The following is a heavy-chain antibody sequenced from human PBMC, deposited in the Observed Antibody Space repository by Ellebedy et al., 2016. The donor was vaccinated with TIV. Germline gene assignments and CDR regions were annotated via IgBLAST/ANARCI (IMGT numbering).Heavy chain of an antibody. CDR2: INPNSGGT. CDR1: GYTFTDYY. D-gene: IGHD5/OR15-5a*01. J-gene: IGHJ4*02. CDR3: TRDLTNIVSGDY. Sequence: AASVKVSCKASGYTFTDYYVHWVRQAPGQGLEWMGWINPNSGGTNYAQKFQGRVTVTRDTSTSTAFLHLSRLRSDDTAVYYCTRDLTNIVSGDYWGQGTLVTVSS. V-gene: IGHV1-2*02.